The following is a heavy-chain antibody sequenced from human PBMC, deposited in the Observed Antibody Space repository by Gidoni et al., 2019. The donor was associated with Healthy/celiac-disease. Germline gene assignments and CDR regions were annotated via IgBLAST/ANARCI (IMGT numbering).Heavy chain of an antibody. CDR2: IYYSGST. Sequence: VQLQESGPGLVNPSETLSLPCPVSGGSISSYYWSWIRQPPGKGLKWIGYIYYSGSTNYNPSLKSRVTISVDTSKNQFSLKLSSVTAADTAVYYCARVSDSDAFDIWGQGTMVTVSS. CDR3: ARVSDSDAFDI. D-gene: IGHD2-21*02. CDR1: GGSISSYY. V-gene: IGHV4-59*01. J-gene: IGHJ3*02.